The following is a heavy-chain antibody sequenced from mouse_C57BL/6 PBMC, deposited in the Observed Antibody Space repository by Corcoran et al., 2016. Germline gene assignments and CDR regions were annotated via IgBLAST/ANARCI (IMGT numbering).Heavy chain of an antibody. CDR1: GFSLSTSGMG. J-gene: IGHJ1*03. Sequence: QVTLKEYGPGILQSSQTLSLTCSFSGFSLSTSGMGVSWIRQPAGKGLEWLAHIYWDDDKRYNPSLKSRLTISKDTSKNQVFLKITSVDTADTATYYCARTKYDDCYYSWYFDVWGTGTTVTVSS. CDR3: ARTKYDDCYYSWYFDV. V-gene: IGHV8-12*01. CDR2: IYWDDDK. D-gene: IGHD2-3*01.